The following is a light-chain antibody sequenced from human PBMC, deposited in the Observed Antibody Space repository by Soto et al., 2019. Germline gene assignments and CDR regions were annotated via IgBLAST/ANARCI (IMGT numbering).Light chain of an antibody. Sequence: EIVMTQSPATLSVSPGERATLSCRASRSVSSNLAWYQQKPGQAPRLLIYGPSTRATGIPARFSGSGSGTEFTLTISSLQSEGFAIYYCQQYKNWPAITFGQGTRLEIK. V-gene: IGKV3D-15*01. CDR1: RSVSSN. CDR3: QQYKNWPAIT. J-gene: IGKJ5*01. CDR2: GPS.